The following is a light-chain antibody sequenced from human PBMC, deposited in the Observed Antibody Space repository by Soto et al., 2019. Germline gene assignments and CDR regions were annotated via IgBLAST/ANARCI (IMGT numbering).Light chain of an antibody. J-gene: IGKJ3*01. V-gene: IGKV1-5*03. CDR2: KAS. CDR1: QSISAW. CDR3: QRYRSPFFN. Sequence: DIQMTQSPSTLSASVGDSVSINCRASQSISAWLAWYQQKPGKAPRLLIYKASTLEIGVPSRFSGSGSGTDFTLAISSMQPEDVATYYFQRYRSPFFNFGTGPKVNI.